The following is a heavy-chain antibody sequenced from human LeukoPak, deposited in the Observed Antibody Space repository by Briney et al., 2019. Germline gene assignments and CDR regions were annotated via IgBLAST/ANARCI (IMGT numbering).Heavy chain of an antibody. V-gene: IGHV4-38-2*02. CDR2: MYHSGST. CDR3: ARDRCSSTSCYYGVDY. CDR1: GYSISSGYY. J-gene: IGHJ4*02. Sequence: SETRSLTCAVSGYSISSGYYWGWIRQPPGKGLEWIGSMYHSGSTSYNPSLKSRVTISVDTSKNQLSLKLSSVTAADTAVYYCARDRCSSTSCYYGVDYWGQGTLVTVSS. D-gene: IGHD2-2*01.